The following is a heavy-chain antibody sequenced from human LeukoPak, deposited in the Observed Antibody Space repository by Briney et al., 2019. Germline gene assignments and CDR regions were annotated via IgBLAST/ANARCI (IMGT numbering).Heavy chain of an antibody. CDR2: IRYDGSIK. D-gene: IGHD3-10*01. V-gene: IGHV3-30*02. CDR1: GFTFRNYG. J-gene: IGHJ4*02. Sequence: PGGSLRLSCAASGFTFRNYGMHWVRLAPGKGLEWVAFIRYDGSIKYYVDSVKGRFTVSRDNSKNTLYLQMNSLRAEDTAVYYCAKDVNVGGYYFDNWGQGTLVTVSS. CDR3: AKDVNVGGYYFDN.